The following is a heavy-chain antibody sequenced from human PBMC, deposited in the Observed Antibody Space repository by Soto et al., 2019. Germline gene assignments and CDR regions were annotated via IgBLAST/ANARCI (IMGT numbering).Heavy chain of an antibody. D-gene: IGHD3-22*01. Sequence: TGGSLRLSCAASGFNCSSYSMNWVRQAPGKGLEWVSSISSSSSYIYYADSVKGRFTISRDNAKNSLYLQMNSLRAEDTAVYYCARATYYYDSSGHFDYWGQGTLVTVSS. J-gene: IGHJ4*02. CDR2: ISSSSSYI. CDR1: GFNCSSYS. CDR3: ARATYYYDSSGHFDY. V-gene: IGHV3-21*01.